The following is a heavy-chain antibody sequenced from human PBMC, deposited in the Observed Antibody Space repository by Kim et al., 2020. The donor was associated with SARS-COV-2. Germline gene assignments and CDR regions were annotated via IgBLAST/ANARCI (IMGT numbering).Heavy chain of an antibody. D-gene: IGHD5-12*01. CDR3: ARVGLPLYYYYGMDV. CDR1: GFTFSSYS. J-gene: IGHJ6*02. V-gene: IGHV3-21*01. CDR2: ISSSSSYI. Sequence: GGSLRLSCAASGFTFSSYSMNWVRQAPGKGLEWVSSISSSSSYIYYADSVKGRFTISRDNAKNSLYLQMNSLRAEDTAVYYCARVGLPLYYYYGMDVWGQGTTVTVSS.